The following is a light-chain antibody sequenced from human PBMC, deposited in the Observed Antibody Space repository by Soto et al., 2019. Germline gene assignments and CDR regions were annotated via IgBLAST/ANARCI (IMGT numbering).Light chain of an antibody. Sequence: MLTHCRGTLAWCAGQVGSLWCTASHSVRGNNLAWYQQKPGQAPRLLIFGASSRATGIPDRFSGSGSGTDFTLTISRLEPEDFAVYYCQQYGSSGTFGQGTKV. J-gene: IGKJ1*01. CDR1: HSVRGNN. CDR2: GAS. V-gene: IGKV3-20*01. CDR3: QQYGSSGT.